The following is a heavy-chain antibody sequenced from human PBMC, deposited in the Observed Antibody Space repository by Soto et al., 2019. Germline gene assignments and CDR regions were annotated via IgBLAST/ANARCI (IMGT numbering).Heavy chain of an antibody. CDR3: ARGCWKKLVGDWFDP. V-gene: IGHV4-34*01. D-gene: IGHD6-13*01. CDR2: INHSGST. Sequence: PSETLSLTCAVYGGSFSGYYWSWIRQPPGKGLEWIGEINHSGSTNYNPSLKSRVTISVDTSKNQFSLKLSSVTAADTAVYYCARGCWKKLVGDWFDPWGQGTLVTVPQ. J-gene: IGHJ5*02. CDR1: GGSFSGYY.